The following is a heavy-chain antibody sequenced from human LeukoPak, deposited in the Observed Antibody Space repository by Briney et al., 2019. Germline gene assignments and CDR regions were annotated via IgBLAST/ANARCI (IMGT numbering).Heavy chain of an antibody. Sequence: QPGGSLRLSCAASGSTFSSYAMSWVRQAPGKGLEWVSAISGSGGSTYYADSVKGRFTISRDNSKNTLYLQMNSLRAEDTAVYYCAKDRSIVVVPAAIDPFDPWGQGTLVTVSS. D-gene: IGHD2-2*01. V-gene: IGHV3-23*01. J-gene: IGHJ5*02. CDR3: AKDRSIVVVPAAIDPFDP. CDR1: GSTFSSYA. CDR2: ISGSGGST.